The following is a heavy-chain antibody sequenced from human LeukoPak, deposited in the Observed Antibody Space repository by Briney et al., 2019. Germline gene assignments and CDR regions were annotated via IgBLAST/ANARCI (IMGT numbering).Heavy chain of an antibody. CDR3: ARTYCGGGCCHLNYFDY. CDR2: ISSSGSTI. CDR1: GFTFSSYE. Sequence: PGGSLRLSCAASGFTFSSYEMNWVRQAPWKELEWVSYISSSGSTIYYADSVKGRFTISRDDAKTSVHLQMNGLRAEDTAVYYCARTYCGGGCCHLNYFDYWGQGTLVTVSS. D-gene: IGHD2-15*01. V-gene: IGHV3-48*03. J-gene: IGHJ4*02.